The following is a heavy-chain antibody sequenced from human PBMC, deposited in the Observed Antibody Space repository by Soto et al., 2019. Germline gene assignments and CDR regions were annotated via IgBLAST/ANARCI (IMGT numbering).Heavy chain of an antibody. D-gene: IGHD6-13*01. V-gene: IGHV3-53*01. CDR2: IYSGGST. Sequence: VGSLRLSCAASGFTVSSNYMSWVRQAPGKGLEWVSVIYSGGSTYYADSVKGRFTISRDNSKNTLHLQMNSLRAEDTAVYYCARDRGYSSSWNYYYGMDVWGQGTTVTVSS. CDR1: GFTVSSNY. CDR3: ARDRGYSSSWNYYYGMDV. J-gene: IGHJ6*02.